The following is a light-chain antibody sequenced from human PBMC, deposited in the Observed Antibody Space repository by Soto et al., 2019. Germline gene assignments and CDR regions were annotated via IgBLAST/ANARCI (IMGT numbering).Light chain of an antibody. V-gene: IGLV2-14*01. CDR3: SSYTSSRTLV. Sequence: ALTQPASVSGSPGQSITISCTGTSSDVGGYNYVSWYQQHPGKAPKLMIYEVSDRPSGVSNRFSGSKSGNTASLTISGLQAEDEADYYCSSYTSSRTLVFGGGTKLTVL. CDR1: SSDVGGYNY. CDR2: EVS. J-gene: IGLJ2*01.